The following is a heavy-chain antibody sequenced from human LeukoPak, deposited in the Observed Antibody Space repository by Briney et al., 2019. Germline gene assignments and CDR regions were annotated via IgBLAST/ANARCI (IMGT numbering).Heavy chain of an antibody. CDR1: GFTFSDYY. J-gene: IGHJ3*02. CDR3: VKETMYAFDM. Sequence: GGSLRLSCAASGFTFSDYYMSWIRQAPGKGLEWVSYISDTTSSYTNYADSVKGRFTISRDNAKKSLYLQMNSLRDEDTAVYYCVKETMYAFDMWGQGTIVTVSS. V-gene: IGHV3-11*06. CDR2: ISDTTSSYT. D-gene: IGHD1-1*01.